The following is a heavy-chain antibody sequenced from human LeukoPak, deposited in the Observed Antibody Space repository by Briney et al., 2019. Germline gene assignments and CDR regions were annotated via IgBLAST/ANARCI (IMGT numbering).Heavy chain of an antibody. V-gene: IGHV3-23*01. Sequence: PGGSLRLSCAASGFTFSSYAMSWVRQAPGKGREWVSSIGGGGVDTYYADSVKGRFTISRDNSKNTLYLQMNSLRVEDTAVYYCAKDPPTTGTTFDNWGRGTLVTVSS. D-gene: IGHD1-1*01. J-gene: IGHJ4*02. CDR1: GFTFSSYA. CDR2: IGGGGVDT. CDR3: AKDPPTTGTTFDN.